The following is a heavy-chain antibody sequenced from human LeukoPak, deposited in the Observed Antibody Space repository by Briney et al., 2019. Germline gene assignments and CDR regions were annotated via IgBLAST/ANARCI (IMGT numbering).Heavy chain of an antibody. Sequence: PGRSLRLSCAASGFTFSSYAMHWVRQAPGKGLEWVAVISYDGSNKYYADSVKGRFTISRDNSKNTPYLQMNSLRAEDTAVYYCARDRRPGIVGAPLDYWGQGTLVTVSS. CDR1: GFTFSSYA. V-gene: IGHV3-30-3*01. CDR3: ARDRRPGIVGAPLDY. D-gene: IGHD1-26*01. J-gene: IGHJ4*02. CDR2: ISYDGSNK.